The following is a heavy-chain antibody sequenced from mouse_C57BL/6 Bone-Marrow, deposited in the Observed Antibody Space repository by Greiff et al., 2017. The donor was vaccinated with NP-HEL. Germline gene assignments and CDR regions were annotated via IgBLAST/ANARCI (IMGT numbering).Heavy chain of an antibody. V-gene: IGHV3-6*01. J-gene: IGHJ4*01. Sequence: EVQLQESGPGLVKPSQSLSLTCSVTGYSITSGYYWNWIRQFPGNKLEWMGYISYDGSNNYNPSLKNRISITRDTSKNQFFLKLNSVTTEDTATYYCARDPIRYAMDYWGQGTSVTVSS. CDR2: ISYDGSN. CDR1: GYSITSGYY. CDR3: ARDPIRYAMDY.